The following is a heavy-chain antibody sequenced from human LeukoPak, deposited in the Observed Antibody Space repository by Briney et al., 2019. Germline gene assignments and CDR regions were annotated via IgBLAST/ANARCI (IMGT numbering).Heavy chain of an antibody. V-gene: IGHV3-23*01. J-gene: IGHJ4*02. Sequence: GGSLRLSCAASGFTFSTYAMNWVRQAPGKGLEWVSAVSRGGDSTNYADSVKGRFTISRDNSKNTVYLQMNSLRAEDTAVYYCAKDLYGDYGGFEYWGQGTLVTVSS. D-gene: IGHD4-17*01. CDR3: AKDLYGDYGGFEY. CDR2: VSRGGDST. CDR1: GFTFSTYA.